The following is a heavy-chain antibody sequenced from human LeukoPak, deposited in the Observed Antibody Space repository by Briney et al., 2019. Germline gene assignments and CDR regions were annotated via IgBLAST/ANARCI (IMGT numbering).Heavy chain of an antibody. CDR3: AKDAHCSSTSCLVRVSPGAFDI. CDR2: IYTSGST. V-gene: IGHV4-4*07. D-gene: IGHD2-2*01. J-gene: IGHJ3*02. CDR1: GGSISSYY. Sequence: SETLSLTCTVSGGSISSYYWSWIRQPAGKGLEWIGRIYTSGSTYYNPSLKSRVTISVDTSKNQFSLKLSSVTAADTAVYYCAKDAHCSSTSCLVRVSPGAFDIWGQGTMVTVSS.